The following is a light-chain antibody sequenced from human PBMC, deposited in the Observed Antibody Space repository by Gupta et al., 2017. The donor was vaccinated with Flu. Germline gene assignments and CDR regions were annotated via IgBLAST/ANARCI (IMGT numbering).Light chain of an antibody. Sequence: PSILSAAVGDRVTITCRASESIRNWLAWYQQKPGKAPKLLISMASTVESGVPSRFSGSGSGTEFTLTISSRQPDDFATYYCQQKDSSLGTFGQGTXLEIK. CDR3: QQKDSSLGT. V-gene: IGKV1-5*03. J-gene: IGKJ2*01. CDR1: ESIRNW. CDR2: MAS.